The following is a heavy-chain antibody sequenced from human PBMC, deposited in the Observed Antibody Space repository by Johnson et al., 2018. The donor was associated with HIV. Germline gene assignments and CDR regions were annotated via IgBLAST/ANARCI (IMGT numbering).Heavy chain of an antibody. Sequence: QVQLVESGGGVVQPGRSLRLSCAASGFTFSSYGMHWVRQAPGKGLEWVAVISYDGSNKYYADSVKGRFTISRDNSKNTQYLQMNSLRPEDTAVYYCARLPSGYSRDDLDIWGQGTMVTVSS. CDR1: GFTFSSYG. D-gene: IGHD5-18*01. J-gene: IGHJ3*02. CDR3: ARLPSGYSRDDLDI. CDR2: ISYDGSNK. V-gene: IGHV3-30*03.